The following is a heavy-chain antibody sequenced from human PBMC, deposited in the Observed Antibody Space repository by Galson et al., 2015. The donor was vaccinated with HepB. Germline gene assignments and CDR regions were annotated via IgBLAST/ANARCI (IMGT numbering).Heavy chain of an antibody. V-gene: IGHV3-11*01. CDR2: ISSSGTTK. CDR3: ARLASRSTSHDYYFDP. J-gene: IGHJ5*02. CDR1: GFTFSDYY. D-gene: IGHD2-2*01. Sequence: SLRLSCAASGFTFSDYYMSWIRQAPGKGLEWVSYISSSGTTKYYTDSVKGRFTISRDNAKNSLFLQMNSLRAEDTAVYYCARLASRSTSHDYYFDPWGQGTLVTVSS.